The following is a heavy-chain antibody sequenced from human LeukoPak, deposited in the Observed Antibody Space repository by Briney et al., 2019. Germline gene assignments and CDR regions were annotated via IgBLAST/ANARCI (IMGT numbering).Heavy chain of an antibody. V-gene: IGHV1-18*01. CDR3: ARGGGSYGGYSLWLGY. CDR2: VSAYNGNT. CDR1: GYTFSGYG. J-gene: IGHJ4*02. D-gene: IGHD4-17*01. Sequence: ASVKVSCKASGYTFSGYGFSWVRQAPGQGLEWMGWVSAYNGNTKYAQNYQGRVTMTTDTSTSTAYMELRSLRSDDTAVYYCARGGGSYGGYSLWLGYWGQGTLVTVSS.